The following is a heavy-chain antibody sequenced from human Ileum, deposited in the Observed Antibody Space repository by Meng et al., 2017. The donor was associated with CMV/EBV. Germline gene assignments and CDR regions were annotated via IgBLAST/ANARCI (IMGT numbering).Heavy chain of an antibody. J-gene: IGHJ6*02. CDR3: ATSGRESYYDFWSGYPDYYYYGMDV. CDR1: GFPFSTYD. D-gene: IGHD3-3*01. V-gene: IGHV3-23*01. Sequence: GGSLRLSCAASGFPFSTYDMTWVRQAPGKGLEWVSVISGRDGSTYYADSVKGRFTISRDNSKNMLYLQMDSMRAEDTAVYYCATSGRESYYDFWSGYPDYYYYGMDVWGQGTTVTVSS. CDR2: ISGRDGST.